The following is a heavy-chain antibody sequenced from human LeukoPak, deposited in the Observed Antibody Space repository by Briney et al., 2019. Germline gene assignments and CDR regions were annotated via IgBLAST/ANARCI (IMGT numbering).Heavy chain of an antibody. D-gene: IGHD6-13*01. CDR2: ISSSGSTI. CDR1: GFTFSDYY. J-gene: IGHJ6*03. V-gene: IGHV3-11*04. CDR3: ARVGSHYYYYMDV. Sequence: PGGSLRLSCAASGFTFSDYYMSWIRQAPGKGLEWISLISSSGSTIYYADSVKGRFTISRDNAKNSLYLQVNSLRVEDTAVYYCARVGSHYYYYMDVWGKGTTVTVSS.